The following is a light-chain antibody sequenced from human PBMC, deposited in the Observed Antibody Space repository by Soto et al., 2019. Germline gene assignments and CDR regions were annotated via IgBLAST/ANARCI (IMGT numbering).Light chain of an antibody. V-gene: IGLV2-14*03. CDR1: SSDIGGYNY. Sequence: SALTQPASVSGSPGQSITISCTGTSSDIGGYNYVSWYQQLPGKVPKLIIYDVSNRPSGVSDRFSGSKSGNAASLTISGLQAEDEADYYCSSYTSTSTPYVFGTGTKVTVL. J-gene: IGLJ1*01. CDR2: DVS. CDR3: SSYTSTSTPYV.